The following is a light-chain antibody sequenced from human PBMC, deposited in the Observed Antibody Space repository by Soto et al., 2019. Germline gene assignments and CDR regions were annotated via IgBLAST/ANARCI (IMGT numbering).Light chain of an antibody. V-gene: IGKV1-33*01. Sequence: DIQMTQSPSSLSASVGDRVTITCQASQGIANYLNWYQQKPGKAPKVLIYDASSLEKGVPSRFSGSGSATNFTFTISSLQHEDIATYYCQQYDDPLPTFGQGTKLEIK. CDR1: QGIANY. CDR3: QQYDDPLPT. CDR2: DAS. J-gene: IGKJ2*01.